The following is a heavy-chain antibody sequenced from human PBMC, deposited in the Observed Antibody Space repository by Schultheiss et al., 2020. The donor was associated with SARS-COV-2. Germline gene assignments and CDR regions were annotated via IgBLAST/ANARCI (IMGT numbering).Heavy chain of an antibody. CDR2: IYYSGST. Sequence: SETLSLTCTVSGGSISNGGYYWSWIRQHPGKGLEWIGYIYYSGSTYYNPSLKSRVTISVDTSKNQFSLKLSSVSAADTAVYYCAGGLEQQLVSCYWGQGTLVTVSS. D-gene: IGHD6-13*01. CDR1: GGSISNGGYY. J-gene: IGHJ4*02. CDR3: AGGLEQQLVSCY. V-gene: IGHV4-31*03.